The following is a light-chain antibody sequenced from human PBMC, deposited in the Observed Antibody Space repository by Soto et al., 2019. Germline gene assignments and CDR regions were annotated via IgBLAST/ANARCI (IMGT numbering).Light chain of an antibody. Sequence: DIQMTQSPSTPSASVGDRVTITCRASGSMSNCLAWYQQKPGKAPKLLISGASSLQSGVPSRFSGSASGTEFTLTISSLQPDDIATYYCQQCHRYLTFGQGTKVDIK. CDR1: GSMSNC. CDR2: GAS. V-gene: IGKV1-5*01. CDR3: QQCHRYLT. J-gene: IGKJ1*01.